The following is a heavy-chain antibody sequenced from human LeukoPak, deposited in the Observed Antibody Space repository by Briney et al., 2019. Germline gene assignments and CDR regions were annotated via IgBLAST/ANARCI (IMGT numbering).Heavy chain of an antibody. CDR3: AREWRSSWYWFDY. V-gene: IGHV1-46*01. J-gene: IGHJ4*02. CDR1: GYTFTDYY. Sequence: ATVKISCKASGYTFTDYYMHWVRQAPGQGLEWMGIINPSGGSTSYAQKFQGRVTMTRDTSTSTVYMELSSLRSEDTAVYYCAREWRSSWYWFDYWGQGTLVTVSS. D-gene: IGHD6-13*01. CDR2: INPSGGST.